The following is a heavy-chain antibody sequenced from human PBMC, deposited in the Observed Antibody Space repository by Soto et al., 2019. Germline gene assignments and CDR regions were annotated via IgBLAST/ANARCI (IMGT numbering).Heavy chain of an antibody. CDR2: IIPIFGTA. CDR1: GGTFSSYA. CDR3: AREVYYYGSGSSPYYYGMDV. V-gene: IGHV1-69*13. Sequence: GASVKVSCKASGGTFSSYAISWVRQAPGQGLEWMGGIIPIFGTANYAQKFQGRVTITADESTSTAYMELSSLRSEDTAVYYCAREVYYYGSGSSPYYYGMDVWGQGTTVTV. J-gene: IGHJ6*02. D-gene: IGHD3-10*01.